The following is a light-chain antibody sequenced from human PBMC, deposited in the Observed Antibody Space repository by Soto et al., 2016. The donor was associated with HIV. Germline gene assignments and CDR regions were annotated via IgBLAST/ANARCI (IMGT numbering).Light chain of an antibody. V-gene: IGLV3-1*01. J-gene: IGLJ2*01. Sequence: SYELTQPPSVSVSPGQTASITCSGDKLGDKYVCWYQQKPGQSPVLVIYQDNKRPSGIPERFSGSNSGNTATLTISETQAMDEADYYCQAWDSSTARVVFGGGTKLTVL. CDR1: KLGDKY. CDR3: QAWDSSTARVV. CDR2: QDN.